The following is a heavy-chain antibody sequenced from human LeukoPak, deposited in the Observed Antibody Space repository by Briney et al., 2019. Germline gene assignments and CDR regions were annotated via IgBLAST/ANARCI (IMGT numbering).Heavy chain of an antibody. J-gene: IGHJ4*02. V-gene: IGHV4-61*02. D-gene: IGHD3-22*01. CDR1: GGSTNSGAYY. CDR3: ARDHPHYYYDTSGYYDY. Sequence: SQTLSLTCTVSGGSTNSGAYYWSWIRQPAGNGLEWIGRIYTSGTTNYNPSLKSRLTISTDTSKNQFSLKLGSVTAADTAVYYCARDHPHYYYDTSGYYDYWGQGILVTVSS. CDR2: IYTSGTT.